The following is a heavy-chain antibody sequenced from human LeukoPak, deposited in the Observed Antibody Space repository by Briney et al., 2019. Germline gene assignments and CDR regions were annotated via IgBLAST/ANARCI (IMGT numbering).Heavy chain of an antibody. D-gene: IGHD2-15*01. CDR1: GFTFNDSY. J-gene: IGHJ4*02. CDR2: ISSHSIST. CDR3: AKVGSGYCSGGSCSTYYFDY. Sequence: GGSLRLSCAASGFTFNDSYMSWIRQAPGKGLEWLSYISSHSISTNYADSVKGRFTSSRDNAKNSLYLQMNSLRAEDTAVYYCAKVGSGYCSGGSCSTYYFDYWGQGTLVTVSS. V-gene: IGHV3-11*06.